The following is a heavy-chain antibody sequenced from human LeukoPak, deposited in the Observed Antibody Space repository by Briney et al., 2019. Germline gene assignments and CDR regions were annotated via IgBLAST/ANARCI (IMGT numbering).Heavy chain of an antibody. CDR3: ARELISGLEGANFDY. J-gene: IGHJ4*02. CDR2: INPNSGGT. D-gene: IGHD1-26*01. CDR1: GYTFTGYC. Sequence: ASVKVSCKASGYTFTGYCMHWVRQAPGQGLEWMGWINPNSGGTNYAQKFQGRVTMTRDTSISTAYMELSRLRSDDTAVYYCARELISGLEGANFDYWGQGTLVTVSS. V-gene: IGHV1-2*02.